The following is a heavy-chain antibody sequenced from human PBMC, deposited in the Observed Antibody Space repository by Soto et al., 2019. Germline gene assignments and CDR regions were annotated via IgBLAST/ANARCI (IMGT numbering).Heavy chain of an antibody. Sequence: QVHLQESGPGLVKPSQTLSLTCTVSGGSISSADYYWNWIRQPPGKGLEWIGYIYNTGSTHYNPSLKTPLQSRVTISIDTSKNQFSLKLTSVTAADTAIYYCARSRYDDSGHSGFDPWGQGTLVTVSS. J-gene: IGHJ5*02. CDR3: ARSRYDDSGHSGFDP. D-gene: IGHD3-22*01. V-gene: IGHV4-30-4*01. CDR2: IYNTGST. CDR1: GGSISSADYY.